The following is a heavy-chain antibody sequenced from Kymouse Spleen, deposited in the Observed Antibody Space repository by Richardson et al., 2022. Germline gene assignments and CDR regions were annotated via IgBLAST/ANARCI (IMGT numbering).Heavy chain of an antibody. Sequence: QVQLQESGPGLVKPSETLSLTCTVSGGSISSYYWSWIRQPPGKGLEWIGYIYYSGSTNYNPSLKSRVTISVDTSKNQFSLKLSSVTAADTAVYYCARRDNWNYAFDYWGQGTLVTVSS. V-gene: IGHV4-59*01. CDR3: ARRDNWNYAFDY. D-gene: IGHD1-7*01. CDR2: IYYSGST. CDR1: GGSISSYY. J-gene: IGHJ4*02.